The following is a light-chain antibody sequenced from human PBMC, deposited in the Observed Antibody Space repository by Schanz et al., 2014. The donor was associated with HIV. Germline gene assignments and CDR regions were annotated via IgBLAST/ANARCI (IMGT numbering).Light chain of an antibody. Sequence: DIQMTQSPSTLSASVGDRITITCRASQSISGWLAWYQQKPGEAPNLLISEASTLKSGVPSRFSGRGSGTEFTLTINGLQPDDFATYYCQQCDSYPYTFGQRTKLDIK. J-gene: IGKJ2*01. CDR3: QQCDSYPYT. CDR1: QSISGW. V-gene: IGKV1-5*03. CDR2: EAS.